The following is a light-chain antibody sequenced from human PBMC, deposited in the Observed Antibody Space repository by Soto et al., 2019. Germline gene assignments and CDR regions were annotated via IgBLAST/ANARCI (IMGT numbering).Light chain of an antibody. Sequence: DIQLTQSPSFLSASLGDRVTISCLASQGISRYLTWYQQKPGKAPKLLIYAASNLQSGVPSRFSGSGSGTEFTLTISSLQPEDFATYYCQQLSSYPVTFGGGTKVDIK. CDR3: QQLSSYPVT. V-gene: IGKV1-9*01. CDR1: QGISRY. J-gene: IGKJ4*01. CDR2: AAS.